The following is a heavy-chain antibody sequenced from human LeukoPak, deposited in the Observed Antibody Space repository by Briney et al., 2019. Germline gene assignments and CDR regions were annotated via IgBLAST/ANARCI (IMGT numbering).Heavy chain of an antibody. J-gene: IGHJ4*02. CDR2: IYSTGST. CDR1: GGSISSRSYY. Sequence: SSETLSLTCTVSGGSISSRSYYWSWIRQPAGKGLEWIGNIYSTGSTDYNPSLKSRVTISVDTSKNQFSLKLSSVTAADTAVYYCARGYSGYPQAFDYWGQGTLVTVSS. D-gene: IGHD5-12*01. CDR3: ARGYSGYPQAFDY. V-gene: IGHV4-61*09.